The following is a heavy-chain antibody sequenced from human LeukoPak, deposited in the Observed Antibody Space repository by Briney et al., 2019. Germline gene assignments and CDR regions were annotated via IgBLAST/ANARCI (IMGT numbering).Heavy chain of an antibody. D-gene: IGHD3-10*01. Sequence: ASVKVSCKASGYTFSDYYLHWVRQAPGQGLECMGWINPNSGYTKYSQSFQGWVTMTRDTSISTAYMELSRLISDDTVVYYCARGDTMVRGLISDYWGQGTLVTVSS. V-gene: IGHV1-2*04. CDR1: GYTFSDYY. CDR2: INPNSGYT. J-gene: IGHJ4*02. CDR3: ARGDTMVRGLISDY.